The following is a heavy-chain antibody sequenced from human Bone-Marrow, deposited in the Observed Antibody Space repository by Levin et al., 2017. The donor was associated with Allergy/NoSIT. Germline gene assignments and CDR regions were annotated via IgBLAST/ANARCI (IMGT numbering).Heavy chain of an antibody. CDR2: IYPGDSDT. D-gene: IGHD3-22*01. Sequence: GESLKISCEASGYRFISYWIGWVRQMPGKGLESMGVIYPGDSDTRYSPSFQGQVTISADKSIYTAYLQWTSLKASDTAMYYCVTYYYDTSGYLPLGYWGQGTLITVSS. CDR1: GYRFISYW. V-gene: IGHV5-51*01. CDR3: VTYYYDTSGYLPLGY. J-gene: IGHJ4*02.